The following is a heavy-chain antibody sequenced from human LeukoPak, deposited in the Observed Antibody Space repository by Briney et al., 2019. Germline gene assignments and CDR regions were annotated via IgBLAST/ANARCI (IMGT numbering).Heavy chain of an antibody. CDR3: ARGIISGTSYRYYYAMDV. J-gene: IGHJ6*02. D-gene: IGHD1-26*01. Sequence: ASVKVSCKASGYTFTAYYMHWVRQAPGQGLEWMGWINPNSGGIHYAQKFQGRVTVTRDTSISTADMHLSRLTSDDTAMYYCARGIISGTSYRYYYAMDVWGQGTTVTVSS. V-gene: IGHV1-2*02. CDR2: INPNSGGI. CDR1: GYTFTAYY.